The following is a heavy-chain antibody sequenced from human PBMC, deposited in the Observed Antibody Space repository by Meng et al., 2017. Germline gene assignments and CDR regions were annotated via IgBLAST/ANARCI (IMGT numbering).Heavy chain of an antibody. V-gene: IGHV4-39*07. Sequence: HLQRQESGPGLVEPSETLSLTSPVSGGSISSSSDYWGWIRQPPGKGLEWIGSIYYSGSTYHNPSLKSRVTISVDTSKNQFSLKLSSVTAADTAVYYCASLRIAVAGINWFDPWGQGTLVTVSS. CDR2: IYYSGST. D-gene: IGHD6-19*01. CDR3: ASLRIAVAGINWFDP. J-gene: IGHJ5*02. CDR1: GGSISSSSDY.